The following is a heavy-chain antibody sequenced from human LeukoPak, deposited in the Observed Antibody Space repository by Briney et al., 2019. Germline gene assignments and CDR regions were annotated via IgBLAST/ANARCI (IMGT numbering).Heavy chain of an antibody. CDR2: ISGSGGST. D-gene: IGHD2-2*01. Sequence: GGSLRLSCAASGFTFSSYAMSWVRQAPGKGLEWVSAISGSGGSTYYADSVKGRFTISRDNSKNTLYLQMNSLRAEDTAVYYCAKSGYQLLFLYYGMDVWGQGTTVTVSS. J-gene: IGHJ6*02. V-gene: IGHV3-23*01. CDR3: AKSGYQLLFLYYGMDV. CDR1: GFTFSSYA.